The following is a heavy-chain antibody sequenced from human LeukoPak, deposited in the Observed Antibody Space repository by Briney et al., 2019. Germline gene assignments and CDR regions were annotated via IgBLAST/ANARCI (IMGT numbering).Heavy chain of an antibody. V-gene: IGHV4-59*02. Sequence: SETLSLTCTLSLGSDSIDYWNWIRQAPGKGMEWIAYIHNTGRTNYNPSLKSRLFVSVDRSNNQASLNLNSMTAADTAIYYCAKMTIHGDSVLWGQGILVTVSS. J-gene: IGHJ4*02. CDR2: IHNTGRT. CDR1: LGSDSIDY. CDR3: AKMTIHGDSVL. D-gene: IGHD4-17*01.